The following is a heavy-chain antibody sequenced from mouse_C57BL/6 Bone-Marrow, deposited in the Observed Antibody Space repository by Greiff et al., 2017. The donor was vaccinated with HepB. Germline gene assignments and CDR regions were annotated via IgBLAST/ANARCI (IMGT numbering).Heavy chain of an antibody. V-gene: IGHV1-50*01. CDR2: IDPSDSYT. Sequence: QVQLQQPGAELVKPGASVKLSCKASGYTFTSYWMQWVKQRPGQGLEWIGEIDPSDSYTNYNQKFKGKATLTVDTSSSTAYMQLSSLTSEDSAVYYCARSEAGGFAYWGQGTLVTVSA. CDR1: GYTFTSYW. J-gene: IGHJ3*01. CDR3: ARSEAGGFAY.